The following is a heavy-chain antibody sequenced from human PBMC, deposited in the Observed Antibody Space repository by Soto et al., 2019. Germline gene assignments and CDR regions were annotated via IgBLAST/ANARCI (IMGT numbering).Heavy chain of an antibody. CDR2: INHSGST. J-gene: IGHJ5*02. CDR3: ARGHDQSGYSSGRGFDP. CDR1: GGSFSGYY. Sequence: QVQLQQWGAGLLKPSETLCLTCAVYGGSFSGYYWSWIRQPPGKGLEWIGEINHSGSTNYNPSLKSRVTISVDTSKNQFSLKLSSVTAADTAAYYCARGHDQSGYSSGRGFDPWGQGTLVTVSS. D-gene: IGHD6-19*01. V-gene: IGHV4-34*01.